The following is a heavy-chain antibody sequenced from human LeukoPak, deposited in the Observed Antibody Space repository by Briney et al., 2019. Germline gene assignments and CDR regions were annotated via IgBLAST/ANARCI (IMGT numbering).Heavy chain of an antibody. CDR2: ITSSSSYA. D-gene: IGHD5-18*01. J-gene: IGHJ4*02. Sequence: GGSPRLSCEASGFTFSTYNMNWVRQAPGKRLEWVSSITSSSSYAFYADSVKGRFTISRDNAKNSLYLQMNSLRAEDTAVYYCARAAMVNYFDYWGQGTLVTVSS. V-gene: IGHV3-21*01. CDR3: ARAAMVNYFDY. CDR1: GFTFSTYN.